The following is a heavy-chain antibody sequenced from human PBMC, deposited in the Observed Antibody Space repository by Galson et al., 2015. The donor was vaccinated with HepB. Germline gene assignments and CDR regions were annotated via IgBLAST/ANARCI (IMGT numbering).Heavy chain of an antibody. Sequence: SLRLSCAASGFTFSSYGMHWVRQAPGKGLEWVAVIWYDGSNKYYADSVKGRFTISRDNSKNTLYLQMNSLRAEDTAVYYCARDFFGGYSYGFAPGFDIAVAGSGDYWGQGTLVTVSS. CDR3: ARDFFGGYSYGFAPGFDIAVAGSGDY. CDR2: IWYDGSNK. V-gene: IGHV3-33*01. CDR1: GFTFSSYG. J-gene: IGHJ4*02. D-gene: IGHD5-18*01.